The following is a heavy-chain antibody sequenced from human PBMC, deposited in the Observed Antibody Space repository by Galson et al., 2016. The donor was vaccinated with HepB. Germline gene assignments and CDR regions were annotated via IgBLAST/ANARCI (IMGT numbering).Heavy chain of an antibody. Sequence: SCAASGFTFSGYSMNWVRQAPGKGLEWVSSISASSPYIYYGDSVRGRFTISRDNARNSLYLQMNSLRAEDTAVYFCATGDRNDVGFDYWGQGTLVTVSS. J-gene: IGHJ4*02. CDR3: ATGDRNDVGFDY. V-gene: IGHV3-21*01. CDR2: ISASSPYI. D-gene: IGHD7-27*01. CDR1: GFTFSGYS.